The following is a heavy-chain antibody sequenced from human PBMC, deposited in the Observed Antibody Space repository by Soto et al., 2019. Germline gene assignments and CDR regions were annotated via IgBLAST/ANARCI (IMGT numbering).Heavy chain of an antibody. J-gene: IGHJ3*01. V-gene: IGHV3-23*01. Sequence: GRSLRPSYAASGFTCSSYAMSCVRQAPGKGLEWVSAISGSGGSTYYADSVKGRFTISRDNSKNTLYLQMNSLRAEDTAVYYFAKAPGFVRVIRTVFTFWRKGTLVPVS. D-gene: IGHD2-21*01. CDR2: ISGSGGST. CDR3: AKAPGFVRVIRTVFTF. CDR1: GFTCSSYA.